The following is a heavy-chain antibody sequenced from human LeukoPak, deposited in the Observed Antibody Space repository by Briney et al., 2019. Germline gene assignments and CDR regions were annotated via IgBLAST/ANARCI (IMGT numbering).Heavy chain of an antibody. D-gene: IGHD2-2*01. CDR3: AKDRRSVVADAFDI. CDR2: IRYDGRNK. J-gene: IGHJ3*02. CDR1: GFTFSSYG. Sequence: QPGGSLRLSCAASGFTFSSYGMHWVRQAPGKGLEWVAFIRYDGRNKYYADSVKGRFTISRDNSKNTLYLQMNSLRAEDTAVYYCAKDRRSVVADAFDIWGQGTMVTVSS. V-gene: IGHV3-30*02.